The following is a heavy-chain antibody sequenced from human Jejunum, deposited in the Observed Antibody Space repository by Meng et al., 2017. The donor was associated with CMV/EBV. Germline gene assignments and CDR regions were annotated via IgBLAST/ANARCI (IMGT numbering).Heavy chain of an antibody. Sequence: FSASGFIFRNYWMHWVRQAPGKGLVWVSRVNNDGSDTIYADSVKGRFTISRDNAKNTLYLQMNSLRAEDTGVYYCVRDKPHNWFDPWGQGTLVTVSS. CDR1: GFIFRNYW. J-gene: IGHJ5*02. CDR2: VNNDGSDT. V-gene: IGHV3-74*01. CDR3: VRDKPHNWFDP.